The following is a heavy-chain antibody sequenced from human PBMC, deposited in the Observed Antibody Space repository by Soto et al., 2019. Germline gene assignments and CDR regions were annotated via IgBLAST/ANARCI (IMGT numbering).Heavy chain of an antibody. CDR1: GGSISSYY. J-gene: IGHJ6*02. D-gene: IGHD2-21*02. Sequence: QVRLQESGPGLVKPSETLSLTCTVSGGSISSYYWSWIRQPPGKGLKWIGYMYNTGSTIYNPSRKSRVTISVDTSKNQFSLKLNSVTAADTAVYYCARDLWGYCGADCYPLDVWGQGTTVTVSS. CDR2: MYNTGST. V-gene: IGHV4-59*01. CDR3: ARDLWGYCGADCYPLDV.